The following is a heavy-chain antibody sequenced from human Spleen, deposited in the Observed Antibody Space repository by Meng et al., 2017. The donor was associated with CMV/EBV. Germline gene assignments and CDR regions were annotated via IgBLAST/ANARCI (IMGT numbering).Heavy chain of an antibody. CDR1: GGSISSSSYY. CDR2: IYYSGST. CDR3: ARDSDYDFWSGYYYYYGMDV. V-gene: IGHV4-39*07. J-gene: IGHJ6*02. Sequence: SETLSLTCTVSGGSISSSSYYWGWIHQPPGKGLEWIGSIYYSGSTYYNPSLKSRVTISVDTSKNQFSLKLSSVTAADTAVYYWARDSDYDFWSGYYYYYGMDVWGQGTTVTVSS. D-gene: IGHD3-3*01.